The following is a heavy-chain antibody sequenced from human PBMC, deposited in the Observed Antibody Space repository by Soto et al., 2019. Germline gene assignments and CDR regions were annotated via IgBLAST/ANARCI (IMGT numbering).Heavy chain of an antibody. CDR1: GYSFTSYW. CDR2: IDPGDSYT. CDR3: ARLGHCAGDCYSRYYYHRIDV. Sequence: PGESLKISCNGSGYSFTSYWITWVRQMPGKGLEWMGRIDPGDSYTNYSPSLQGHVTIAVDKSISTAYLQWSSLRASDTATYYCARLGHCAGDCYSRYYYHRIDVWGQGTNVTVYS. J-gene: IGHJ6*02. V-gene: IGHV5-10-1*01. D-gene: IGHD2-21*02.